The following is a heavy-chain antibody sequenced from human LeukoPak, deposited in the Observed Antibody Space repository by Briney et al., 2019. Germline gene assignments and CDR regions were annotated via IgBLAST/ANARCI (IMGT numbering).Heavy chain of an antibody. CDR2: ISSSSSYI. CDR3: ARDLVATTSEFDY. Sequence: GGSLRLSCAASGFTFSSYSMNWVRQAPGKGLEWVSSISSSSSYIYYTDSVKGRFTISRDNAESSLYLQLNSLRAEDTAVYYCARDLVATTSEFDYWGQGTLVTVSS. J-gene: IGHJ4*02. CDR1: GFTFSSYS. D-gene: IGHD5-12*01. V-gene: IGHV3-21*01.